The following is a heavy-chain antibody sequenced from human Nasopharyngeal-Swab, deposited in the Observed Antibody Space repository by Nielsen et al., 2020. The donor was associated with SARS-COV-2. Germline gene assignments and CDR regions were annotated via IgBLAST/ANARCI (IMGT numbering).Heavy chain of an antibody. J-gene: IGHJ3*02. V-gene: IGHV1-2*02. CDR1: GGTFSSYA. CDR2: INPNSGGT. Sequence: ASVQVSCKASGGTFSSYAISWVRQAPGQGLEWMGWINPNSGGTNYAQKFQGRVTMTRDTSISTAYMELSRLRSDDTAVYYCARDSDDAFDIWGQGTMVTVSS. CDR3: ARDSDDAFDI.